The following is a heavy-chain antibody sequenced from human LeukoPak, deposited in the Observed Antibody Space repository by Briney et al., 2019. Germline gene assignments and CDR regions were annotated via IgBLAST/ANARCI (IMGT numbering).Heavy chain of an antibody. CDR3: ARDPSYCSGGSCYASYYFDY. CDR2: INPSGGST. J-gene: IGHJ4*02. V-gene: IGHV1-46*01. Sequence: ASVKVSCKASGYTFTSYYMHWVRQAPGQGLEWMGIINPSGGSTSYAQEFQGRVTMTRDTSTSTVYMELSSLRSEDTAVYYCARDPSYCSGGSCYASYYFDYWGQGTLVTVSS. D-gene: IGHD2-15*01. CDR1: GYTFTSYY.